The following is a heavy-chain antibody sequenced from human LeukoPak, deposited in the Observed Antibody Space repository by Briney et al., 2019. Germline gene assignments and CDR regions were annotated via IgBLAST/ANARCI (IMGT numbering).Heavy chain of an antibody. Sequence: ASVKVSCKASGYTFTSYDINWVRQATGQGLEWMGWMNPNSGNTGYAQKFQGRVTMTRITSISTAYMELSSLRSEDTAVYYCARVGIVTNGFDYWGQGTLVTVSS. CDR2: MNPNSGNT. CDR1: GYTFTSYD. CDR3: ARVGIVTNGFDY. J-gene: IGHJ4*02. V-gene: IGHV1-8*01. D-gene: IGHD3-22*01.